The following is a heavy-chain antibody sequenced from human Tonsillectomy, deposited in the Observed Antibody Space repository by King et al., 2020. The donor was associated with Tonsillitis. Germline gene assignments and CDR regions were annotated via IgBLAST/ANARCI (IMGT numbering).Heavy chain of an antibody. CDR1: GFTFDDYA. D-gene: IGHD3-9*01. J-gene: IGHJ5*02. CDR2: ISWNSGSI. Sequence: QLVQSGGGLVQPGRSLRLSCAASGFTFDDYAMHWVRQAPGKGLEWVSGISWNSGSIGYADSVKGRFTISRDNAKNSLYLQMNSLRAEDTALYYCAKGRGILTGYLGNWFDPWGQGTLVTVSS. CDR3: AKGRGILTGYLGNWFDP. V-gene: IGHV3-9*01.